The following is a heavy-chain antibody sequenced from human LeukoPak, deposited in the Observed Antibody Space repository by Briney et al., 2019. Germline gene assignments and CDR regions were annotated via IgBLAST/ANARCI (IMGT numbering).Heavy chain of an antibody. CDR3: AREDYYDSSGYYKNKEYFHH. Sequence: ASVKVSCKASGYTFTGYYMHWVRQAPEQGLEWMGWINPNSGDTNYAQKCQGRVTRTRDTSISTAYMELSRLRSDDTAVYYCAREDYYDSSGYYKNKEYFHHWGQGTLVTVSS. D-gene: IGHD3-22*01. CDR1: GYTFTGYY. V-gene: IGHV1-2*02. CDR2: INPNSGDT. J-gene: IGHJ1*01.